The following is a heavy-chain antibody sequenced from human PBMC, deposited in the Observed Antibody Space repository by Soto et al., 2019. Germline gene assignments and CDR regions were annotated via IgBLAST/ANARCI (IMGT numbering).Heavy chain of an antibody. J-gene: IGHJ3*02. CDR1: GYTFTSYV. CDR3: ARDGSLLWFGEVAAFDI. Sequence: APAKVPSNASGYTFTSYVINWVRQATGQGIEWMGWMNPNSGNTGYAQKFQGRVTMTRNTSISTAYMELSSLRSEDTAVYYCARDGSLLWFGEVAAFDIWGQGTMVTVSS. CDR2: MNPNSGNT. D-gene: IGHD3-10*01. V-gene: IGHV1-8*01.